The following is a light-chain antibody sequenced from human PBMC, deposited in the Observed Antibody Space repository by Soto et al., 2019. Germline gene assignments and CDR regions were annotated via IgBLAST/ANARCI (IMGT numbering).Light chain of an antibody. CDR2: GAS. CDR3: QQYNDWLWT. V-gene: IGKV3-15*01. CDR1: QSVTYN. Sequence: EKTLTQSPATPSASPGERVTLSYRATQSVTYNLAWYQQKPGQAPRLLIYGASTRPTGIPARFSGRVSGTEFTLTITSLQSEDFAVYYCQQYNDWLWTFGQGTKVDIK. J-gene: IGKJ1*01.